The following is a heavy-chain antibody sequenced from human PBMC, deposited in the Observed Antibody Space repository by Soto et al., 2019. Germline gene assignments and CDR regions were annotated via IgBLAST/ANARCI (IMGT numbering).Heavy chain of an antibody. Sequence: GGSLSLSCAAPGLTFSSYLMHWVRQAPGKGLEYVSAISSNGGSTDYANSVKGRFTISRDNSKNTLYLQMGSLRAEDMAVYYCARGGRGYEFDYWGQGTLVTVS. CDR2: ISSNGGST. CDR3: ARGGRGYEFDY. CDR1: GLTFSSYL. V-gene: IGHV3-64*01. J-gene: IGHJ4*02. D-gene: IGHD5-12*01.